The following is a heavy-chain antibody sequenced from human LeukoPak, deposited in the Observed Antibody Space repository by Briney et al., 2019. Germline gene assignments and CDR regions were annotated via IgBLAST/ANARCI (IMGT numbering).Heavy chain of an antibody. CDR3: ARDNMGASGFGY. Sequence: GGSLRLSCAASGFIISSNYMSWVRQAPGKGLGWVSVIDTGGNTYYADSVKGRFTISRDNSKNTLYLQMNSLRAEDTAVYYCARDNMGASGFGYWGQGTLVTVSS. J-gene: IGHJ4*02. CDR1: GFIISSNY. D-gene: IGHD1-26*01. CDR2: IDTGGNT. V-gene: IGHV3-66*02.